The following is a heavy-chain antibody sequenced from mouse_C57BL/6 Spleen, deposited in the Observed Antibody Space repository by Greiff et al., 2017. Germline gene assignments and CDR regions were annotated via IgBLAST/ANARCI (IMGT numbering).Heavy chain of an antibody. CDR3: ARNPRADAMDY. CDR1: GFTFSDYG. V-gene: IGHV5-17*01. J-gene: IGHJ4*01. Sequence: EVKLMESGGGLVKPGGSLKLSCAASGFTFSDYGMHWVRQAPEKGLEWVAYISSGSSTIYYADTVKGRFTISRDNAKNTLFLQMTSLRSEDTAMYYCARNPRADAMDYWGQGTSVTVSS. CDR2: ISSGSSTI.